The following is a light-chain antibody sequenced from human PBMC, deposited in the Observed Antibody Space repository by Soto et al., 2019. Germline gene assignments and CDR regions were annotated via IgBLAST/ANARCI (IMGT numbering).Light chain of an antibody. V-gene: IGKV1-39*01. J-gene: IGKJ2*01. CDR2: AAS. CDR3: QQSYSTPPGDLNT. Sequence: DIQMTQSPSSLSASVGDRVTITCRASQSIRSYLNWYQQKRGKAPKLLIYAASSLQSGVPSRFSGSGSGTDFTLTISSLQPEDXXXXXCQQSYSTPPGDLNTFGQGTKVEIK. CDR1: QSIRSY.